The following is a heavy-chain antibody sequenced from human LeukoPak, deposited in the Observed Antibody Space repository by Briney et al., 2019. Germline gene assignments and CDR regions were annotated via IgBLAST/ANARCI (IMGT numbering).Heavy chain of an antibody. D-gene: IGHD2-21*01. CDR1: GDSIIGYY. V-gene: IGHV4-59*01. Sequence: SETLSLTCTVSGDSIIGYYWTWIRQPPGKGLEWIGYIHYSGSSNYNPSLQSRVTISVDTSRGHFSLKLSSATAADTAVYYCARGGIPDYWGQGILVTVSS. CDR3: ARGGIPDY. CDR2: IHYSGSS. J-gene: IGHJ4*02.